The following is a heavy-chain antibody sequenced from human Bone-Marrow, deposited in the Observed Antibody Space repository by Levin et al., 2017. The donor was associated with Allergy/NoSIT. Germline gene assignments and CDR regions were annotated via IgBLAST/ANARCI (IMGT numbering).Heavy chain of an antibody. V-gene: IGHV3-30*18. CDR1: GFNFSNYG. Sequence: GGSLRLSCAASGFNFSNYGMHWVRQAPGKGLEWVAFIAYDGSNEYYAESVKGRFTISRDNSKNTLYLQMNSLRTEDTAVYHCAKVGLTILGAFDPWGQGTLVTVSS. D-gene: IGHD3-16*01. CDR3: AKVGLTILGAFDP. CDR2: IAYDGSNE. J-gene: IGHJ5*02.